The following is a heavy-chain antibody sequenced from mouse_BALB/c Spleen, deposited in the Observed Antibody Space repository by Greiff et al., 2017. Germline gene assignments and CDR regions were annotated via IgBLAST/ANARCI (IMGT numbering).Heavy chain of an antibody. Sequence: QVQLKESGAELAKPGASVKMSCKASGYTFTSYWMHWVKQRPGQGLEWIGYINPSTGYTEYNQKFKDKATLTADKSSSTAYMQLSSLTSEDSAVYYCARRATVVAKGFDYWGQGTTLTVSS. CDR3: ARRATVVAKGFDY. J-gene: IGHJ2*01. CDR1: GYTFTSYW. V-gene: IGHV1-7*01. CDR2: INPSTGYT. D-gene: IGHD1-1*01.